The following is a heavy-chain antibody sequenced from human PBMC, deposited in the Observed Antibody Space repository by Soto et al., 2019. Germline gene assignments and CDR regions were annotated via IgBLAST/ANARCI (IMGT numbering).Heavy chain of an antibody. CDR1: GGSISSSTYY. CDR3: ASFLGNYDILTGYYAYFDY. J-gene: IGHJ4*02. CDR2: IYKTGST. D-gene: IGHD3-9*01. Sequence: SETLSLTCIVSGGSISSSTYYWAWIRQPPGKGLEWIGNIYKTGSTYYKPSLKSRVTISVDTSKNQFSLKLSSVTAADTAVYYCASFLGNYDILTGYYAYFDYWGQGTLVTVSS. V-gene: IGHV4-39*01.